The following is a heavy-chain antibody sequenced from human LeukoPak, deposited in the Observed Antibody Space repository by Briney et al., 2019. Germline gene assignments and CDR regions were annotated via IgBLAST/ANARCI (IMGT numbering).Heavy chain of an antibody. D-gene: IGHD2-2*01. Sequence: ASVKVSCKASGYTFNSYGISWVRQAPGQGLEWMGWISAYNGNTNYAQKLQGRVTMTTDTSTSTAYMELRSLRSDDTAVYYCARVGLGYCSSTSCYFDYWGQGTLVTVSS. V-gene: IGHV1-18*01. J-gene: IGHJ4*02. CDR2: ISAYNGNT. CDR1: GYTFNSYG. CDR3: ARVGLGYCSSTSCYFDY.